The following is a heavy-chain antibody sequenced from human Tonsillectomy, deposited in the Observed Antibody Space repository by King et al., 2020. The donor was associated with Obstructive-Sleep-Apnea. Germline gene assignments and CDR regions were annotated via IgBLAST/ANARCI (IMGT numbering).Heavy chain of an antibody. CDR2: INNDGSST. D-gene: IGHD3-10*01. CDR1: GFTFSSYW. J-gene: IGHJ4*02. CDR3: AVLWFGELFHFDY. Sequence: VQLVESGGGLVQPGGSLRLSCAASGFTFSSYWMHWVRQAPGKGLVWVSRINNDGSSTSYADSVKGRFTISRDNAKNTLYLQMNSLRAEDTAVYYCAVLWFGELFHFDYWGQGTLVTVSS. V-gene: IGHV3-74*01.